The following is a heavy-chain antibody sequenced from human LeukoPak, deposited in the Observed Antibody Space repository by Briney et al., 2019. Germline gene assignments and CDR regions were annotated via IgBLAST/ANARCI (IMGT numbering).Heavy chain of an antibody. V-gene: IGHV1-2*02. CDR2: INPNSGAT. J-gene: IGHJ4*02. CDR3: AKDHYDFWSGYYIHFDY. D-gene: IGHD3-3*01. CDR1: GYTFTDYY. Sequence: GASVKVSCKASGYTFTDYYIHWVRQAPGQGLEWMAWINPNSGATNNAQKFQGRATVSRVTSISTAYMELSELRSDDTAVYYCAKDHYDFWSGYYIHFDYWGQGTLVTVSS.